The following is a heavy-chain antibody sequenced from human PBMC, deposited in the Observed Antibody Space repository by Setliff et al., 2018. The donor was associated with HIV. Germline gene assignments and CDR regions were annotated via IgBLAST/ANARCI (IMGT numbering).Heavy chain of an antibody. Sequence: ASVKVSCKASGYTFTSYEINWVRQATGQGLEWMGWMNPNSGNTGYAQKFQGRVTMTRNTSISTAYMELGSLRSEDTAVYYCARGWGAERWLQLDPRYFDLWGRGTLVTVS. V-gene: IGHV1-8*02. J-gene: IGHJ2*01. D-gene: IGHD5-12*01. CDR2: MNPNSGNT. CDR3: ARGWGAERWLQLDPRYFDL. CDR1: GYTFTSYE.